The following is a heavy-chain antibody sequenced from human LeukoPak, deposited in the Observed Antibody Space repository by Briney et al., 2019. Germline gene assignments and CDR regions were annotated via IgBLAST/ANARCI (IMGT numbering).Heavy chain of an antibody. CDR1: GFTFSSYG. CDR3: AKDPLYYYDSSGYYPDY. CDR2: ISYDGSNK. J-gene: IGHJ4*02. V-gene: IGHV3-30*18. D-gene: IGHD3-22*01. Sequence: PGGSLRLSCAASGFTFSSYGMHWVRQAPGKGLEWVAVISYDGSNKYYADSVKGRFTISRDNSKNTLYLQMNSLRAEDTAVYYCAKDPLYYYDSSGYYPDYWGQGTLVTVSS.